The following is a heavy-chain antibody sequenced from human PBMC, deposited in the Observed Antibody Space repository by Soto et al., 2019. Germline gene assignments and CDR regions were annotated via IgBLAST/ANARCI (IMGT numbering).Heavy chain of an antibody. CDR1: GGSISSRSYY. Sequence: PSETLSLTCTVSGGSISSRSYYWGWIRQPPGKGLEWIGSIYYSGSTYYNPYLQSRVTISVDTSKNQFSLKLSSVTAADTAVYYCVSPEGYYDSSGYTLDYWGQGTLVTVSS. D-gene: IGHD3-22*01. J-gene: IGHJ4*02. V-gene: IGHV4-39*01. CDR2: IYYSGST. CDR3: VSPEGYYDSSGYTLDY.